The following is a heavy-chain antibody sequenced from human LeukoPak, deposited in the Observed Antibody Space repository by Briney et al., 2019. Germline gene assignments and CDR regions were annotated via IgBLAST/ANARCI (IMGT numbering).Heavy chain of an antibody. Sequence: GGSLRLSCAASEFTFSDFGMHWVRQAPGKGLEWVALIRSDGSNKYYAESVKGRFTISRDSSKNTLFLQMNSLRVEDTAVYYCAKDRDDYGNDCWGQGVLVTVST. CDR1: EFTFSDFG. V-gene: IGHV3-30*02. D-gene: IGHD4-17*01. CDR3: AKDRDDYGNDC. CDR2: IRSDGSNK. J-gene: IGHJ4*02.